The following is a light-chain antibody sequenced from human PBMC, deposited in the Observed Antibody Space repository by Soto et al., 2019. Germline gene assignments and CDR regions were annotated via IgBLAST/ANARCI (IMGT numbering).Light chain of an antibody. CDR2: GAS. CDR3: QXXNNWPRT. V-gene: IGKV3-15*01. Sequence: EIVMTQSPATLSVSPGERATLSCRASQSVSSNLAWYQLKPGQAPRLLIYGASTRATGIPARFSGSGSGTEFTLTIXXLXSEXXAVXXXQXXNNWPRTFGQGTKVEIK. CDR1: QSVSSN. J-gene: IGKJ1*01.